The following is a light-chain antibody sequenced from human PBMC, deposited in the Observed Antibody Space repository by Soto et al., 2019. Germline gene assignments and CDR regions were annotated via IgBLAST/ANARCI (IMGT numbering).Light chain of an antibody. CDR2: GAS. CDR1: QSISSN. CDR3: QQYNNWPYT. J-gene: IGKJ2*01. Sequence: EIVMTQFPATLSVSPGERATLFCRASQSISSNLAWYQQKPGQAPRLLIYGASTRATGIPARFSGSASGTEFTLTISSLQSEDFAVYYCQQYNNWPYTFGQGTKLEIK. V-gene: IGKV3-15*01.